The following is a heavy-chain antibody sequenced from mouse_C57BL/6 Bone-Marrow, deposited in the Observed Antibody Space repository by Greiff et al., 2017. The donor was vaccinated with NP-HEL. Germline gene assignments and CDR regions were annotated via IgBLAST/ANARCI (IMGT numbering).Heavy chain of an antibody. V-gene: IGHV1-19*01. CDR1: GYTFTDYY. CDR2: INPYNGGT. Sequence: EVQLVESGPVLVKPGASVKMSCKASGYTFTDYYMNWVKQSHGKSLEWIGVINPYNGGTSYNQKFKGKATLTVDKSSSTAYMELNSLTSEDSAVYYCAKDPGAMDYWGQGTSVTVSS. J-gene: IGHJ4*01. CDR3: AKDPGAMDY.